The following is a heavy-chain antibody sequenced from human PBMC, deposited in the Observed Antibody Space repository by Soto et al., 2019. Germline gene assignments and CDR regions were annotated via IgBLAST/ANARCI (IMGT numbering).Heavy chain of an antibody. J-gene: IGHJ5*02. D-gene: IGHD2-15*01. CDR1: GGSISSVGYY. Sequence: SQPLSVTSSVAGGSISSVGYYWSWIRQHPGKGLEWIGYIYYSGSTYYNPSLKSRVTISVDTSKNQFSLKLSSVTAADTAVYYCARRLVVADAGCWFDPWGQGTLVTVSS. V-gene: IGHV4-31*03. CDR2: IYYSGST. CDR3: ARRLVVADAGCWFDP.